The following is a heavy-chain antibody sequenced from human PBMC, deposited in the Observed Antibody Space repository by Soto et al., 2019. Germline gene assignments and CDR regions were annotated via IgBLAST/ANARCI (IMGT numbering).Heavy chain of an antibody. CDR1: GGSIRNYY. V-gene: IGHV4-59*01. CDR2: IYYSGST. D-gene: IGHD4-17*01. CDR3: ARENYGDFFDY. J-gene: IGHJ4*02. Sequence: SETLSLTCTVSGGSIRNYYWSWIRQPPGKGLEWIGYIYYSGSTNYNPSLKSRVTISVDTSKNQFSLKLNSVTAADTAVYYCARENYGDFFDYWGQGTQVTVSS.